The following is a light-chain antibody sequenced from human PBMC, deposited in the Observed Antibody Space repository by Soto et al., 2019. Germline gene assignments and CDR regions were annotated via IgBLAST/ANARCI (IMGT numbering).Light chain of an antibody. CDR2: GAS. J-gene: IGKJ1*01. V-gene: IGKV3-20*01. CDR3: QQYDDSPGT. Sequence: IVLTQSPGTLSLSPGERATLSYRASQRISSSYIAWYQQKPGQAPRLLIYGASNRATAIPDRFSGSGSGTDFTLTISRLEPEDFAVYYCQQYDDSPGTFGQGTKVDIK. CDR1: QRISSSY.